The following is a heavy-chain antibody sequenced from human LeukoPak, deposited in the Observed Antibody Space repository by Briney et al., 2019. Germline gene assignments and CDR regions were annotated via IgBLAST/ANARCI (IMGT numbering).Heavy chain of an antibody. CDR1: GFPFDDYG. J-gene: IGHJ4*02. V-gene: IGHV3-20*04. D-gene: IGHD3-16*02. CDR3: AREYVWGSYRYPIDY. CDR2: INWNGGST. Sequence: GGSLRLSCAASGFPFDDYGMTWVRQAPGKGLEWVSGINWNGGSTGYADSVKGRFTISRDNAKNSLYLQMNSLRAEDTAVYYCAREYVWGSYRYPIDYWGQGTLVTVSS.